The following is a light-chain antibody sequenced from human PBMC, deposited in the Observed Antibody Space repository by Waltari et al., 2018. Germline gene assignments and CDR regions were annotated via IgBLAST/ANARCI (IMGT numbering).Light chain of an antibody. CDR3: QQAYSTPLT. CDR2: GSS. Sequence: DIQMTQSPTSLSASVGDSVSLTCQTSQNISNYLNWYQVQLGRAPALLVYGSSSLPSRASPRFSATGSATHFTLAFSSLRPEDFASYYCQQAYSTPLTFGPWTNLEIK. CDR1: QNISNY. V-gene: IGKV1-39*01. J-gene: IGKJ2*01.